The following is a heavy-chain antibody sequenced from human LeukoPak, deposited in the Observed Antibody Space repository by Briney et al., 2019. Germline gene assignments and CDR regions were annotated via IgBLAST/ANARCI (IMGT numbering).Heavy chain of an antibody. V-gene: IGHV4-34*01. CDR2: INHSEST. CDR3: ARGLYCGGDCYRTAFDI. CDR1: GGSFSGYY. J-gene: IGHJ3*02. Sequence: SETLSLTCAVYGGSFSGYYWSWIRQPPGKGLEWIGEINHSESTNYNPSLKSRVTISVDTSKNQFSLKLSSVTAADTAVYYCARGLYCGGDCYRTAFDIWGQGTMVTVSS. D-gene: IGHD2-21*02.